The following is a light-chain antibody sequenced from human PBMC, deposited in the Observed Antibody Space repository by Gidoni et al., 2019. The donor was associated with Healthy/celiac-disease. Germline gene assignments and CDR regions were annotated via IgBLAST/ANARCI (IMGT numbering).Light chain of an antibody. J-gene: IGLJ3*02. V-gene: IGLV2-11*01. Sequence: QSALTQPRSESGPPGQSVTISCTGTSSDVGGYHYVSWYQQHPGKAPKLMIYDVSKRPSGVPDRFSGSKSGNTASLTISGLQAEDEADYYCCSYAGSYTRWVFGGGTKLTVL. CDR2: DVS. CDR1: SSDVGGYHY. CDR3: CSYAGSYTRWV.